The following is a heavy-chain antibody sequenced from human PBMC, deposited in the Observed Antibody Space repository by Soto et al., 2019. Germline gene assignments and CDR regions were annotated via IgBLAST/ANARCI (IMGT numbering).Heavy chain of an antibody. CDR1: GFTFSSYA. V-gene: IGHV3-23*01. CDR3: AKDLGCRGGSCYSFVSFDY. CDR2: ISGSGCST. J-gene: IGHJ4*02. D-gene: IGHD2-15*01. Sequence: GGSLRLSCAASGFTFSSYAMSWVRQAPGKGLEWVSAISGSGCSTYYADSVKGRFTISRDNSKNTRYLQMNSLRAEDTAVYYCAKDLGCRGGSCYSFVSFDYWGQGTLVTVSS.